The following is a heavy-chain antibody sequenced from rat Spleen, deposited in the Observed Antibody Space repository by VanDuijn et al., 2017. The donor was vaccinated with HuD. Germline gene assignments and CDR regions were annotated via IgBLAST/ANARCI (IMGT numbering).Heavy chain of an antibody. J-gene: IGHJ2*01. V-gene: IGHV5-29*01. Sequence: EVQLVESGGGLVQPGRSLKLSCAASGFTFSNYYMAWVRQAPTKGLEWVATNSYDNYSTYYRDSVKGRFTISRDNAKSTLYLQMDSLRSEDTATYYCARQGTRWYYFDHWGQGVMVTVSS. CDR3: ARQGTRWYYFDH. CDR1: GFTFSNYY. CDR2: NSYDNYST. D-gene: IGHD1-1*01.